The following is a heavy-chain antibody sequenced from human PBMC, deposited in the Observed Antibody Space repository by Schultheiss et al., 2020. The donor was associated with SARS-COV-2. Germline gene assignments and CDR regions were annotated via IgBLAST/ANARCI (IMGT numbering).Heavy chain of an antibody. D-gene: IGHD2-15*01. V-gene: IGHV4-61*02. Sequence: SETLSLTCTVSGGSISSGSYYWSWIRQPAGKGLEWIGRIYTSGSTNYNPSLKSRVTMSVDTSKNQFSLKLSSVTAADTAVYYCARDRGGSCVDYWGQGTLVTVSS. CDR2: IYTSGST. J-gene: IGHJ4*02. CDR3: ARDRGGSCVDY. CDR1: GGSISSGSYY.